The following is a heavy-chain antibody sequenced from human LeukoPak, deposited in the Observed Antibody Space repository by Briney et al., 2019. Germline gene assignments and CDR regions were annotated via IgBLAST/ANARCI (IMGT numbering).Heavy chain of an antibody. CDR2: IIPIFGTA. J-gene: IGHJ4*02. CDR1: GGTFSSYA. CDR3: ARDLRGGSYHAN. Sequence: SVKVSCKASGGTFSSYAISWVRQAPGQGLEWMGGIIPIFGTANYAQKFQGRVTITADKSTSTAYMELSSLRSEDTAVYYCARDLRGGSYHANWGQGTLVTVSS. D-gene: IGHD1-26*01. V-gene: IGHV1-69*06.